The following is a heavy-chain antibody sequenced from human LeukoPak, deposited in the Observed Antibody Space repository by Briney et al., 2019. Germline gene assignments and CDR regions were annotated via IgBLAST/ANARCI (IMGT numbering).Heavy chain of an antibody. CDR1: GYSFTNYW. D-gene: IGHD3-10*01. CDR2: IYPGDSNT. J-gene: IGHJ5*02. CDR3: ARQMVRGVSWGWFDP. Sequence: GESLKISRKGAGYSFTNYWIGWVRQMPGKGLEWMGIIYPGDSNTRYSPSFQGQVTISADKSISTAYPQWSSLKASDSAMYYCARQMVRGVSWGWFDPCGQGTLVTVSS. V-gene: IGHV5-51*01.